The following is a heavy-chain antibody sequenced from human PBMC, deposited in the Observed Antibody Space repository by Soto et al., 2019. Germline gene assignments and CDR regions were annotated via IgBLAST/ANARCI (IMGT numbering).Heavy chain of an antibody. J-gene: IGHJ4*02. D-gene: IGHD3-16*02. CDR3: ARDSRRSGVIYTNGHFDY. Sequence: KPSETLSLTCTVSGGSISSGDYYWSWIRQPPGKGLEWIGYIYYSGSTYYNPSLKSRVTISVDTSKNQFSLKLSSVTAADTAVYYCARDSRRSGVIYTNGHFDYWGQGTLVTVSS. CDR1: GGSISSGDYY. V-gene: IGHV4-30-4*01. CDR2: IYYSGST.